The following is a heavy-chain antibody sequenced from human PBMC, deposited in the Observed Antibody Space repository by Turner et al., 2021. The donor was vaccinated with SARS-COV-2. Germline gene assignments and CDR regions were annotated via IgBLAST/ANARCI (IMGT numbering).Heavy chain of an antibody. CDR3: ARDRHYDSSGYWEQS. D-gene: IGHD3-22*01. J-gene: IGHJ4*02. CDR1: GGPFSTYA. Sequence: QVQLVQSGAEVMKPGSSATVSCKASGGPFSTYAITWVREAPGQGLEWMGGIIPIFGTANYAQKFQGRVTITADKSTSTAYIVLSSLRSEDTAVYYCARDRHYDSSGYWEQSWGQGTLVTVSS. V-gene: IGHV1-69*06. CDR2: IIPIFGTA.